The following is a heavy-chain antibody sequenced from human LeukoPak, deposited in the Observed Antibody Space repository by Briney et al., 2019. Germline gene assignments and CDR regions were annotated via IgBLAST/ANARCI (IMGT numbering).Heavy chain of an antibody. CDR1: GFTFSSYA. V-gene: IGHV3-30-3*01. D-gene: IGHD4-23*01. CDR3: AKDKGLRWDY. CDR2: ISYDGSNK. Sequence: GGSLRLSCAASGFTFSSYAMHWVRQAPGKGLEWVAVISYDGSNKYYADSVKGRFTISRDNSKNTLYLQMNSLRAGDTAVYYCAKDKGLRWDYWGQGTLVTVSS. J-gene: IGHJ4*02.